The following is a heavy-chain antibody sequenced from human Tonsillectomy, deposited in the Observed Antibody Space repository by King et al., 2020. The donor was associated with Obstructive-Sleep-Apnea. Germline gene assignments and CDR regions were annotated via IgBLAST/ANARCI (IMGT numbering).Heavy chain of an antibody. Sequence: QLQESGPGLVRPSETLSLTCTVSGGSISSYYWSWIRQPPGKGLEWIGYIYYSGSTNYNPSLKSRVTISVDTSKNQFSLKLSSVTAADTAVYYWARERTVTSRSRVSYYGMDVWGQGTTVTVSS. V-gene: IGHV4-59*01. CDR1: GGSISSYY. J-gene: IGHJ6*02. D-gene: IGHD4-17*01. CDR2: IYYSGST. CDR3: ARERTVTSRSRVSYYGMDV.